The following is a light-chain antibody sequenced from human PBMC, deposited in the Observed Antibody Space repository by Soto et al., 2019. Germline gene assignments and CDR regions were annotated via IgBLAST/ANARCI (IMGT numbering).Light chain of an antibody. V-gene: IGLV1-47*01. CDR2: RNN. Sequence: QAVVTQPPSASGTPGQRVTISCSGSTSNIGSNYVYWYQQVPGKAPKVLIYRNNQRPSGVPDRFSGSKSGTSASLAFSGLRSEDEADSYCAAWDDSLNAVVFGGGTKLTVL. CDR1: TSNIGSNY. CDR3: AAWDDSLNAVV. J-gene: IGLJ2*01.